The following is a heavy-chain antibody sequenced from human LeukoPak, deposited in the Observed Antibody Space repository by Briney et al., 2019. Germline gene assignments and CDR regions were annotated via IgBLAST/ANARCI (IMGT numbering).Heavy chain of an antibody. D-gene: IGHD3-16*01. CDR1: GFTFSDDY. CDR2: ISGSGSTI. Sequence: GGSLRLSCAASGFTFSDDYMSWIRQAPGKGLEWVSYISGSGSTIYYADSVKGRFTISRDNTKNALYLQMNSLRAEDTAMYYCARQDRDSDTRYLGGDYYFYYMDVWGKGTTVTVSS. J-gene: IGHJ6*03. CDR3: ARQDRDSDTRYLGGDYYFYYMDV. V-gene: IGHV3-11*04.